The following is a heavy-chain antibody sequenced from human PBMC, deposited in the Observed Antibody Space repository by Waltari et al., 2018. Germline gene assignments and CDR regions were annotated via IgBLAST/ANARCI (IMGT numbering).Heavy chain of an antibody. V-gene: IGHV1-69*01. CDR1: GGTFSSYA. Sequence: QVQLVQSGAEVKKPGSSVKVSCKASGGTFSSYAISWVRPAPGQGLEWMGGIIPIFGTANYAQKFQGRVTITADESTSTAYMELSSLRSEDTAVYYCARGGLEWLWPSDYGMDVWGQGTTVTVSS. J-gene: IGHJ6*02. CDR3: ARGGLEWLWPSDYGMDV. CDR2: IIPIFGTA. D-gene: IGHD3-3*01.